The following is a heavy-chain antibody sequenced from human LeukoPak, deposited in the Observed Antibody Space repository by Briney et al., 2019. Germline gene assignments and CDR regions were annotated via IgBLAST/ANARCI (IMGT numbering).Heavy chain of an antibody. Sequence: ASVKVSCKASGYTSTNYYIHWVRQAPGQGLEWMGIINPSGSSTSYAQKFQGRVTMTRDTSTSTVYMELSSLRSEDTAVYYCAGGTTNTKGAFDMWGQGTMVTVSS. V-gene: IGHV1-46*01. D-gene: IGHD2-8*01. CDR1: GYTSTNYY. CDR2: INPSGSST. J-gene: IGHJ3*02. CDR3: AGGTTNTKGAFDM.